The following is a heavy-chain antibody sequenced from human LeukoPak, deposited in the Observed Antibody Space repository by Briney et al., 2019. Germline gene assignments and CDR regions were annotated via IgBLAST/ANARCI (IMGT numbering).Heavy chain of an antibody. J-gene: IGHJ4*02. V-gene: IGHV4-34*01. D-gene: IGHD3-10*01. CDR3: ARGRGTMVRGVIITKYYFDY. CDR1: GGSFGGYY. CDR2: INHSGST. Sequence: PSETLSLTCAVYGGSFGGYYWSWIRQPPGKGLEWIGEINHSGSTNYNPSLKSRVTISVDTSKNQFSLKLSSVTAAATAVYYCARGRGTMVRGVIITKYYFDYWGQGTLVTVSS.